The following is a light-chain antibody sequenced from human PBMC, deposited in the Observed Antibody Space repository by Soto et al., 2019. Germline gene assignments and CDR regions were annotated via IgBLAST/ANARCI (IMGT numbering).Light chain of an antibody. CDR3: QQLNSYPVT. CDR2: AAS. CDR1: QGISSY. J-gene: IGKJ3*01. Sequence: DIRLTQAPSFLSASVGDRVTITCRASQGISSYLAWYQQKPGKAPKLLIYAASTLQSGVPSRFSGSGSGTEFTLTLSSLKREDFATEYCQQLNSYPVTFGPGTKVDIK. V-gene: IGKV1-9*01.